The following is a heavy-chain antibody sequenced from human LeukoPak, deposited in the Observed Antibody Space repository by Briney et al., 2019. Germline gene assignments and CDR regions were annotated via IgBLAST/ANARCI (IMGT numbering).Heavy chain of an antibody. Sequence: QPGGSLRLSCAASGFTFSGFWMHWVRQAPGKGLVWVSCISFDGSDATYADSVKGRFTISRDNAKNSLYLQMNSLRAEDTAVYYCARDPGGDDYGGNSCLDYWGQGTLVTVSS. CDR1: GFTFSGFW. CDR2: ISFDGSDA. J-gene: IGHJ4*02. CDR3: ARDPGGDDYGGNSCLDY. D-gene: IGHD4-23*01. V-gene: IGHV3-74*01.